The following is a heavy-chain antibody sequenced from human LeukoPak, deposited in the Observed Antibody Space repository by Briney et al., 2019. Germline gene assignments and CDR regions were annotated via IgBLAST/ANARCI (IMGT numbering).Heavy chain of an antibody. CDR3: ARVAMIAYYFDY. Sequence: SEALSLTCTVSGGSISSHYWSWIRQPPGKGLEWIGYIYYSGSTNYNPSLKSRVTISVDTSKNQFSLKLSSVTAADTAVYYCARVAMIAYYFDYWGQGTLVTVSS. CDR2: IYYSGST. D-gene: IGHD3-22*01. CDR1: GGSISSHY. J-gene: IGHJ4*02. V-gene: IGHV4-59*11.